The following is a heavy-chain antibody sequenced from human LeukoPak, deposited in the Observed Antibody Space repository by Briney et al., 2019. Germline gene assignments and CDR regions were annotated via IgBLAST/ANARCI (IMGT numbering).Heavy chain of an antibody. CDR2: ISSSSSYI. CDR1: GFTFSSYS. CDR3: ARAGGSGSYPPFDY. D-gene: IGHD3-10*01. V-gene: IGHV3-21*01. J-gene: IGHJ4*02. Sequence: GSLRLSCAASGFTFSSYSMNWVRQAPGKGLEWVSSISSSSSYIYYADSVKGRFTISRDNAKNSLYLQMNSLRAEDTAVYYCARAGGSGSYPPFDYWGQGTLVTVSS.